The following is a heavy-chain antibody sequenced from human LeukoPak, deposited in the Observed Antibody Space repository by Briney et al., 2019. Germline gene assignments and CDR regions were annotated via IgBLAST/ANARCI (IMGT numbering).Heavy chain of an antibody. CDR2: IYHNGRT. J-gene: IGHJ4*02. CDR1: GVSITNGYW. Sequence: SETLSLTCVVSGVSITNGYWWYWVRQTPGKGLEWIGEIYHNGRTKYNPSLKSRVTISVDTSKNQFSLKLSSVTAADTAVYYCARVTGYMIEDYFDYWGQGTLVTVSS. CDR3: ARVTGYMIEDYFDY. D-gene: IGHD3-22*01. V-gene: IGHV4-4*02.